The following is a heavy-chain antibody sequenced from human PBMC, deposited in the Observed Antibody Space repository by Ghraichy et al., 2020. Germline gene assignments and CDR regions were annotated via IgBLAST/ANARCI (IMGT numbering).Heavy chain of an antibody. D-gene: IGHD1/OR15-1a*01. J-gene: IGHJ3*02. CDR3: ARDAITGTTDAFDI. V-gene: IGHV4-31*03. Sequence: SETLSLTCTVSGGSISSGGYYWSWIRQHPGKGLEWIGYIYYSGSTYYNPSLKSRVTISVDTSKNQFSLKLSSVTAADTAVYYCARDAITGTTDAFDIWGQGTMVTVSS. CDR2: IYYSGST. CDR1: GGSISSGGYY.